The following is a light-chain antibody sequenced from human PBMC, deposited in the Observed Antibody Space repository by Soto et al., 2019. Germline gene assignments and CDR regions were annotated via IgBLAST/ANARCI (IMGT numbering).Light chain of an antibody. V-gene: IGLV2-14*01. CDR1: SRDIGFFNY. J-gene: IGLJ1*01. CDR3: SSYTTRSTYV. Sequence: QSALTQPASVSGSPGQSITISCTGTSRDIGFFNYVSWYQQFPGNAPKLSIFEVTNRPSGVSNRFSASKSGNTASLTISGLQADDGADYYCSSYTTRSTYVFGTGTKLTVL. CDR2: EVT.